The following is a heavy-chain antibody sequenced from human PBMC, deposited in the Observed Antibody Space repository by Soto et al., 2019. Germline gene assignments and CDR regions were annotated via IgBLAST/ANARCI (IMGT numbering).Heavy chain of an antibody. CDR2: IDPSDSYT. V-gene: IGHV5-10-1*01. CDR1: GYSFTSYW. D-gene: IGHD6-13*01. Sequence: GESLKISCKGSGYSFTSYWISWVRQMPGKGLDWMGRIDPSDSYTNYSPSFQGHVTISADKSISTAYLQWSSLKASDTAMYYCATPNGEQQLINYYYSDMDVWGQGTTVTVSS. J-gene: IGHJ6*02. CDR3: ATPNGEQQLINYYYSDMDV.